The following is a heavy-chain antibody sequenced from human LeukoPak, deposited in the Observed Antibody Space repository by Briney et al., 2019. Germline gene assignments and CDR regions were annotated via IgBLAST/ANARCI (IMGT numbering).Heavy chain of an antibody. J-gene: IGHJ4*02. CDR1: GFAFSISS. Sequence: GGSLRLSCAASGFAFSISSINWVRQAPGKGLEWVSSISISSSYIYYADSVKGRFTISRDNAKNSLYLQLNSLRVEDTAVYYCARACGGDCYLSDYWGQGTLVTVSS. CDR3: ARACGGDCYLSDY. CDR2: ISISSSYI. D-gene: IGHD2-21*02. V-gene: IGHV3-21*01.